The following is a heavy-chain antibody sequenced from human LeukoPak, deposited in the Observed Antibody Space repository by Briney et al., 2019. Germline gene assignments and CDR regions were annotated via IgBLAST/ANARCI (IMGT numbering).Heavy chain of an antibody. CDR3: AKAIYSSGWYGFFDL. CDR1: GFAFDDYA. J-gene: IGHJ2*01. V-gene: IGHV3-9*01. CDR2: ISWNSGNI. Sequence: PGGSLRLSCAASGFAFDDYAMHWVRQAPGKGLEWVSGISWNSGNIGYADSVKGRFTISRDNAKNSLYLQMNSLRAEDTALYYCAKAIYSSGWYGFFDLWGRGTLVTVSS. D-gene: IGHD6-19*01.